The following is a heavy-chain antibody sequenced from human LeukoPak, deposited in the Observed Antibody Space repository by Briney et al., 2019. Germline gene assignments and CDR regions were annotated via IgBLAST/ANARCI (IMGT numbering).Heavy chain of an antibody. V-gene: IGHV1-8*02. D-gene: IGHD6-6*01. Sequence: ASVKVSCKASGYTFSSYDINWVRQATGQGLEWMGWMNPNSGNTAYAQKFQGRVTMSRDTSISTAYMELSSLRSEDTAVYYCPRLPKYSRPLDYWGHGTLVTVSS. CDR3: PRLPKYSRPLDY. J-gene: IGHJ4*01. CDR2: MNPNSGNT. CDR1: GYTFSSYD.